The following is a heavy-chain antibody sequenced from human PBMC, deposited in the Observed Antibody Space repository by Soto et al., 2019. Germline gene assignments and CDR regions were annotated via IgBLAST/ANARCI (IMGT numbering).Heavy chain of an antibody. J-gene: IGHJ5*02. CDR1: GFTVSSNY. V-gene: IGHV3-53*01. D-gene: IGHD6-19*01. CDR2: IYSGGST. CDR3: ARSSGWYYNWFDP. Sequence: GGSLRLSCAASGFTVSSNYMSWVRQAPGKGLEWVSVIYSGGSTYYADSVKGRFTISRDNSKNTLYLQMNSLRAEDTAVYYCARSSGWYYNWFDPWRQGTLVTVSS.